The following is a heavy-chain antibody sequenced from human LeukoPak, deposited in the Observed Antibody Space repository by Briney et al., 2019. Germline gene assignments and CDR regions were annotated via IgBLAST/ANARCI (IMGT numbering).Heavy chain of an antibody. J-gene: IGHJ4*02. V-gene: IGHV3-48*03. Sequence: GGSLRLSRAPSRFTFSAYDMNWVRQAPGKGPEWVSYISRDATRLEDAESEKGRFIISRDNDENALHLQMNIRRADETAVYYCARDPLNGNRFVSWGQGTLVTVSS. CDR3: ARDPLNGNRFVS. D-gene: IGHD1-14*01. CDR1: RFTFSAYD. CDR2: ISRDATR.